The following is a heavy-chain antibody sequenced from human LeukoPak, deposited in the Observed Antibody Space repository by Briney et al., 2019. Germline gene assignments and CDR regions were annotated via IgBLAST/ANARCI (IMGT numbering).Heavy chain of an antibody. J-gene: IGHJ6*02. CDR3: ARLPLTGYSRGYYYGMDV. D-gene: IGHD3-9*01. V-gene: IGHV1-69*13. CDR1: GGTFSRYD. Sequence: SVKVSCKASGGTFSRYDISWVRQAPGQGLEWMGGIIPIFGTANHAQKFQGRVTITADESTSTAYMELSSLRSEDTAVYYCARLPLTGYSRGYYYGMDVWGQGTTVTVSS. CDR2: IIPIFGTA.